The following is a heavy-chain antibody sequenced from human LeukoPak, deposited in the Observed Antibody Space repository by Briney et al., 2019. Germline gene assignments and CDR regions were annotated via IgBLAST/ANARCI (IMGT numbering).Heavy chain of an antibody. J-gene: IGHJ4*02. V-gene: IGHV4-34*01. CDR2: INHSGGT. CDR1: GGSFSGYY. CDR3: ARGRSYYYDSSGYSDY. Sequence: SETLSLTCAVYGGSFSGYYWSWIRQPPGKGLDWIGEINHSGGTNYNPSLKSRVTISVDTSKNQFSLKLSSVTAADTAVYYCARGRSYYYDSSGYSDYWGQGTLVTVSS. D-gene: IGHD3-22*01.